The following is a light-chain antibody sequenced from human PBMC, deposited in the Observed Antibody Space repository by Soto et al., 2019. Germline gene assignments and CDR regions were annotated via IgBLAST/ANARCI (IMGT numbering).Light chain of an antibody. J-gene: IGKJ1*01. Sequence: DLRMTQSPSSLSASVRERVTITCRASQSIGSNLNWYQQSPGRAPKLLVFAASTKSSGVPLRFDARGSGTDFSLTISRLQPEDVATYYCQQTNTFPWTFGQGTKVDVK. CDR1: QSIGSN. V-gene: IGKV1-39*01. CDR3: QQTNTFPWT. CDR2: AAS.